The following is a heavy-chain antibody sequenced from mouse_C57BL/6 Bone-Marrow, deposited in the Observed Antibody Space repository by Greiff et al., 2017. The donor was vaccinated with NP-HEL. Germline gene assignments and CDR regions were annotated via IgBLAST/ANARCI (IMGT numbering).Heavy chain of an antibody. J-gene: IGHJ2*01. CDR2: IYPGDGDT. Sequence: VQLVESGPELVKPGASVKISCKASGYAFSSSWMNWVKQRPGKGLEWIGRIYPGDGDTNYNGKFKGKATLTADKSSSTAYMQLSSLTSEDSAVYFCASQIYYDYDGVSDYWGQGTTLTVSS. D-gene: IGHD2-4*01. V-gene: IGHV1-82*01. CDR1: GYAFSSSW. CDR3: ASQIYYDYDGVSDY.